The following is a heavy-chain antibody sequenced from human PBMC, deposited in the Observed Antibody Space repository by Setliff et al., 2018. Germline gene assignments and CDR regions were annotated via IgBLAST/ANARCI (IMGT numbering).Heavy chain of an antibody. D-gene: IGHD2-2*01. V-gene: IGHV3-53*01. J-gene: IGHJ4*02. CDR2: IYSGGYT. Sequence: LRLSCAASGFTVSSSYMSWVRQAPGKGLEWVSIIYSGGYTNYADSVKGRFTMSRDNSKNTLYLQMNSLRAEDTAVYYCAKAIAPIVVVPAAMLEAYWGQGTLVTVSS. CDR3: AKAIAPIVVVPAAMLEAY. CDR1: GFTVSSSY.